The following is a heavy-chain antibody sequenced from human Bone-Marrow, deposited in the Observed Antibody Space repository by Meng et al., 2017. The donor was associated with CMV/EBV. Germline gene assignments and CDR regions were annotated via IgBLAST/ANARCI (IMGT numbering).Heavy chain of an antibody. Sequence: ASVKVSCKASGYTFTSYGISWVRQAPGQRLEWMGWISAYNGNTNYAQKLQGRVTMTTDTSTSTAYMELRSLRSDDTAVYYCARVRGSSAGDYYYGMDVWGQGTTVTVSS. CDR3: ARVRGSSAGDYYYGMDV. J-gene: IGHJ6*02. CDR1: GYTFTSYG. V-gene: IGHV1-18*01. D-gene: IGHD6-6*01. CDR2: ISAYNGNT.